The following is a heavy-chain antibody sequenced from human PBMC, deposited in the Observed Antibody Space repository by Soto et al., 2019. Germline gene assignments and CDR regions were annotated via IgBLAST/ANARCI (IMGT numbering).Heavy chain of an antibody. J-gene: IGHJ4*02. V-gene: IGHV4-34*01. D-gene: IGHD1-7*01. Sequence: QVQLQQWGAGLLKPSETLSLTCAVSGGSFSGYYWSWIRQPPGKGLEWIGEMNDSGSTKYNASLESRVAISVDTSKGHFSLTLTSVTAADTAVYYCASPRWNYIYWGQGTLLAVSS. CDR3: ASPRWNYIY. CDR2: MNDSGST. CDR1: GGSFSGYY.